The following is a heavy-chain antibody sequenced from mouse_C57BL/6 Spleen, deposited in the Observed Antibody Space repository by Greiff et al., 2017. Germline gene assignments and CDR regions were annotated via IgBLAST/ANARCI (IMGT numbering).Heavy chain of an antibody. CDR1: GYTFTSYW. D-gene: IGHD1-1*01. Sequence: QVQLQQPGAELVKPGASVKLSCKASGYTFTSYWMQWVKQRPGQGLEWIGEIDPSDSYTNYNQKFKGKATLTVDTSSSTAYMQLSSLTSEDSAVYYCARLTTVQDYWGQGTTLTVSS. J-gene: IGHJ2*01. CDR3: ARLTTVQDY. V-gene: IGHV1-50*01. CDR2: IDPSDSYT.